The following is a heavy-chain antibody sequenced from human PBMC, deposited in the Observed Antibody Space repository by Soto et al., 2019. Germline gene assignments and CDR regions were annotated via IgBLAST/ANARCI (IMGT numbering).Heavy chain of an antibody. Sequence: QLHLVQSGAVVKKPGASVTVSCSASGYPVTAYYMHWVRQAPGRGLEWMGGINPATGAAKYTQTSQGRVTTPRDASTSTVVMELTGLASEYTSVFFCSRGGEVGVAGSAAFDMWGQGTLVTVSS. D-gene: IGHD3-3*01. CDR3: SRGGEVGVAGSAAFDM. CDR2: INPATGAA. V-gene: IGHV1-2*02. J-gene: IGHJ3*02. CDR1: GYPVTAYY.